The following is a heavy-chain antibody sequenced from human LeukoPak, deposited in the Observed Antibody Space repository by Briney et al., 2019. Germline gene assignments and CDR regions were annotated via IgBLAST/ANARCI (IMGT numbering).Heavy chain of an antibody. D-gene: IGHD1-26*01. CDR3: ARTQSQSGSYRYYFGY. V-gene: IGHV4-61*08. CDR2: IYYIRNT. Sequence: SEILSLTCTVSGGSVGSAGYYWSWIRQPPGGGLEWIGYIYYIRNTNYNPSLKSRVTMSLDPSKNQFSLKLNSVTAADTAVYYCARTQSQSGSYRYYFGYWGQGTLVTVSS. J-gene: IGHJ4*02. CDR1: GGSVGSAGYY.